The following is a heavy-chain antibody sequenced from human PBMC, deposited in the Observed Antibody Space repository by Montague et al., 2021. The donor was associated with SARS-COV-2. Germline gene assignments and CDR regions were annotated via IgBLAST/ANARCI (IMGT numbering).Heavy chain of an antibody. CDR3: ARVGRQQLVRLSGIDV. CDR2: IYYSGST. D-gene: IGHD6-13*01. V-gene: IGHV4-39*07. CDR1: GGSISSSSYY. J-gene: IGHJ6*02. Sequence: SETLSLTCTVSGGSISSSSYYWGWLRQPPGKGLEWIGSIYYSGSTYYNPSLKSPVTISVAASKNQFSLKLSSVTAADTAVYYCARVGRQQLVRLSGIDVWGQGTTVTVSS.